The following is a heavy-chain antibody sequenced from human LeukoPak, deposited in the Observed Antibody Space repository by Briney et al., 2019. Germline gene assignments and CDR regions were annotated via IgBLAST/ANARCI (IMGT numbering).Heavy chain of an antibody. D-gene: IGHD6-13*01. V-gene: IGHV1-24*01. J-gene: IGHJ4*02. Sequence: ASVKVSCKVSGYTLTELSMHWVRQAPGKGLEWMGGFDPEDGETIYAQKFQGRVTITADESTSTAYMELSSLRSEDTAVYYCARSRKSRKYSSSWNGYYFDYWGQGTLVTVSS. CDR3: ARSRKSRKYSSSWNGYYFDY. CDR1: GYTLTELS. CDR2: FDPEDGET.